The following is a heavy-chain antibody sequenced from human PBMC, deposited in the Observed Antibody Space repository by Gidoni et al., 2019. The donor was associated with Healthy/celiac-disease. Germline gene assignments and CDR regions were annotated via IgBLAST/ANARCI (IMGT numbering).Heavy chain of an antibody. D-gene: IGHD2-15*01. CDR1: GSTFTSYD. CDR2: MNPNSGNT. V-gene: IGHV1-8*01. Sequence: QVQLVQSGAEVKKPGASVKVSCKASGSTFTSYDITWVRQATGQGLEWMGWMNPNSGNTGYAQKFQGRVTMTRNTSISTAYMELSSLRSEDTAVYYCARVPDCSGGSCYALDWFDPWGQGTLVTVSS. CDR3: ARVPDCSGGSCYALDWFDP. J-gene: IGHJ5*02.